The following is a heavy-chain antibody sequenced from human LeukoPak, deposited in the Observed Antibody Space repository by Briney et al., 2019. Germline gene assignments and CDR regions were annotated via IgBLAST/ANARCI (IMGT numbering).Heavy chain of an antibody. CDR2: IKSKSHGGTT. J-gene: IGHJ4*02. Sequence: PGGSLRLSCAASGFTYSDASMSWGRQAPGKGLEWLGRIKSKSHGGTTDYAAPVKARFTVSRDDSKDTLYLQMNSLRTEDTAVYYCATSGQHWDVFDFWGQGTLVTVSS. D-gene: IGHD1-1*01. CDR1: GFTYSDAS. CDR3: ATSGQHWDVFDF. V-gene: IGHV3-15*01.